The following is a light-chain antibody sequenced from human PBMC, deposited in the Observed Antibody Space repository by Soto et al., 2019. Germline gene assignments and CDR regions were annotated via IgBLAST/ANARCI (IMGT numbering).Light chain of an antibody. CDR1: QSVSSSY. J-gene: IGKJ2*01. CDR3: QQYGSSPST. CDR2: GAS. V-gene: IGKV3-20*01. Sequence: EIVLTQSPGTLSLSPGERATLSCRASQSVSSSYLAWYQQKPGQAPRLLIYGASSRATGIPDRFSGSGSGTDFTLTISRLEPEDFAVYYFQQYGSSPSTFGQATKLEIK.